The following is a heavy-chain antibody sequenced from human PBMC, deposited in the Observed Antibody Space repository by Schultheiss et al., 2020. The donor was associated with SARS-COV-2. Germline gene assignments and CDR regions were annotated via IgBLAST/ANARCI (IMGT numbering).Heavy chain of an antibody. D-gene: IGHD6-6*01. CDR3: AREDHSSSNYYYYYYMDV. CDR1: GGSISSGGYY. CDR2: IYYSGST. Sequence: SETLSLTCTVSGGSISSGGYYWSWIRQHPGKGLEWIGYIYYSGSTYYNPSLKSRVTISVDTSKNQFSLKLSSVTAADTAVYYCAREDHSSSNYYYYYYMDVWGKGTTVTVSS. J-gene: IGHJ6*03. V-gene: IGHV4-31*03.